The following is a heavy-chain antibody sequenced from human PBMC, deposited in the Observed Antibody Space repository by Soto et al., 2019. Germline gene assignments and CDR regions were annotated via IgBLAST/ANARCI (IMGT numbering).Heavy chain of an antibody. CDR2: IYPGDSDT. V-gene: IGHV5-51*01. J-gene: IGHJ3*02. CDR3: ARIQLGYDAFDI. CDR1: GYSFTSYW. Sequence: PGESLKISCKGSGYSFTSYWIVWVRQMPGKGLEWMGIIYPGDSDTRYSPSFQGQVTISRDNAKNSLYLQMNSLRAEDTAVYYCARIQLGYDAFDIWGQGTMVTVSS. D-gene: IGHD6-6*01.